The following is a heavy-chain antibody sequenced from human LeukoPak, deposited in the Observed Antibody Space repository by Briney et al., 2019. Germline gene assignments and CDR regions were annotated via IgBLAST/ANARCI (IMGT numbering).Heavy chain of an antibody. CDR3: AKARGSYLFDY. Sequence: GGSLRLSCAASGFTFNIYAMHWVRQTPGKGLEWVAFIRYDGSNKYYADSVKGRFTISRDNSKNTLYLQMNSLRAEDTAVYYCAKARGSYLFDYWGQGTLVTVSS. CDR1: GFTFNIYA. D-gene: IGHD1-26*01. CDR2: IRYDGSNK. V-gene: IGHV3-30*02. J-gene: IGHJ4*02.